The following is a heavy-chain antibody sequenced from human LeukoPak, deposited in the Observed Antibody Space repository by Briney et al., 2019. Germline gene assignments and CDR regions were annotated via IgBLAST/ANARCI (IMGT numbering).Heavy chain of an antibody. CDR2: ISSSSSTI. V-gene: IGHV3-48*02. D-gene: IGHD6-19*01. J-gene: IGHJ4*02. CDR1: GFTLSSYS. CDR3: ARTYSSGWLVDY. Sequence: GGSLRLSCAGSGFTLSSYSINWVRQAPGKGLEWLSSISSSSSTIYYADFVKGRFTVSRDNAKDLVYLQMKSLRDEDTAVYYCARTYSSGWLVDYWGQGTLVTVSS.